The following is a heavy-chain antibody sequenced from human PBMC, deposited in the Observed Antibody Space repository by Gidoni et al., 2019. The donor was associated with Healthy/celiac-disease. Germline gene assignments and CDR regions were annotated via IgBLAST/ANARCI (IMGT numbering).Heavy chain of an antibody. CDR2: LYPSGSS. CDR1: GGSISTYF. V-gene: IGHV4-4*07. Sequence: QVQLQESGPGLVRPSETLSLTCAVSGGSISTYFWSWIRQPAGKGLEWIGRLYPSGSSNYNPFFKSRVTMSVDTSKSQFSLKLSSVTAADTAVYYCVREGGYSGYFDYWGQGILVTVSS. CDR3: VREGGYSGYFDY. D-gene: IGHD5-12*01. J-gene: IGHJ4*02.